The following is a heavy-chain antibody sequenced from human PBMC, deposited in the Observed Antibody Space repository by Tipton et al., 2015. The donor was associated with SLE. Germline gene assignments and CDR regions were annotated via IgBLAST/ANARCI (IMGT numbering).Heavy chain of an antibody. V-gene: IGHV3-74*01. Sequence: GSLRLSCAASGFTFSSYWIHWVRQAPGKGLVWVSRINSDESSTSYADSVKGRFTISRDNAKNTLYLQMNSLRAEDTAVYYCARSPAGVVITYFDYWGQGTLGTVFS. D-gene: IGHD3-3*01. CDR1: GFTFSSYW. CDR2: INSDESST. CDR3: ARSPAGVVITYFDY. J-gene: IGHJ4*02.